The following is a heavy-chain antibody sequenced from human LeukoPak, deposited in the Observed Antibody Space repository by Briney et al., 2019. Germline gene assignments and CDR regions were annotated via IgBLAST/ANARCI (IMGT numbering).Heavy chain of an antibody. CDR2: ISAYNGNT. CDR1: GYTFTSYG. D-gene: IGHD3-3*01. V-gene: IGHV1-18*01. CDR3: ARGGWLEWLLASVWFDL. J-gene: IGHJ5*02. Sequence: GASVKVSCKASGYTFTSYGISWVRQAPGQGLEWMGWISAYNGNTNYAQKLQGRVTMTADTSTSTAYMELRSLRSDDTAVYYCARGGWLEWLLASVWFDLWGQGTLVTVSS.